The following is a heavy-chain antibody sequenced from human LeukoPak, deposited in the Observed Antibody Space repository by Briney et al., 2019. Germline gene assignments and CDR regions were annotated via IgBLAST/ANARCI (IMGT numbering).Heavy chain of an antibody. CDR3: ARTTEGGYTYNYFYYYYMDV. Sequence: SETPSLTCTVSGGSISSYYWSWIRQPPGKGLEWIGYIYYSGSTNYNPSLKSRISISVDTSKNQFSLKLSSVTAADTAVYYCARTTEGGYTYNYFYYYYMDVWGKGTTVTVSS. D-gene: IGHD5-18*01. CDR2: IYYSGST. CDR1: GGSISSYY. V-gene: IGHV4-59*01. J-gene: IGHJ6*03.